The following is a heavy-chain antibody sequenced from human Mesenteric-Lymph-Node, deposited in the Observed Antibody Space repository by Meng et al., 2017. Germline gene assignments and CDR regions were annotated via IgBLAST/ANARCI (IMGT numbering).Heavy chain of an antibody. CDR2: ISGSGGST. Sequence: GESLKISCAASGFTFSSYAMSWVRQAPGKGLEWVSAISGSGGSTYYADSVKGRFTISRDNSKNTLYLQMNSLRAEDTAVYYCARRQGSHYYDSSGAFDYWGQGNLVTVYS. D-gene: IGHD3-22*01. V-gene: IGHV3-23*01. J-gene: IGHJ4*02. CDR1: GFTFSSYA. CDR3: ARRQGSHYYDSSGAFDY.